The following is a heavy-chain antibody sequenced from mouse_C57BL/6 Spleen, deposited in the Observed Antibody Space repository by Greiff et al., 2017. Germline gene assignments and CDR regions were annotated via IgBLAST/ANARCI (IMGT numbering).Heavy chain of an antibody. J-gene: IGHJ4*01. D-gene: IGHD1-1*01. CDR3: ARGELREYAMDY. Sequence: VQLQQPGAELVKPGASVKMSCTASGYTFTSYWITWVKQRPGQGLEWIGDIYPGSGSTNYNEKFKSKATLTVDTSSSTAYMQLSSLTSEDSAVYYCARGELREYAMDYWGQGTSVTVSS. V-gene: IGHV1-55*01. CDR1: GYTFTSYW. CDR2: IYPGSGST.